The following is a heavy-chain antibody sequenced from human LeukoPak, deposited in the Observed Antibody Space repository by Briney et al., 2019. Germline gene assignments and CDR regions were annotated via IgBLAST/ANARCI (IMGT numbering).Heavy chain of an antibody. D-gene: IGHD1-26*01. CDR2: IYYSGST. CDR3: ARVKNGSYGVGYYYYYGMDV. V-gene: IGHV4-59*01. J-gene: IGHJ6*02. Sequence: SETLSLTCTVSGGCISSYYWSWIRQLPGKGMEWNAYIYYSGSTNYNPSLKSRVTISVDTSKNQFSLKLSSVTAADTAVYYCARVKNGSYGVGYYYYYGMDVWGQGTTVTVSS. CDR1: GGCISSYY.